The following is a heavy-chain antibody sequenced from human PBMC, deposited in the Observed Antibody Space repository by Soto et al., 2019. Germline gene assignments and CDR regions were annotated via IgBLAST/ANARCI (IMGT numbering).Heavy chain of an antibody. J-gene: IGHJ6*03. CDR2: ISGYNGNT. CDR1: GYTFTRFSRYG. CDR3: ARGTVASISQFHYFYMDV. D-gene: IGHD5-12*01. V-gene: IGHV1-18*01. Sequence: ASVKVSCKASGYTFTRFSRYGVSWVRQAPGQGLEWMGRISGYNGNTNYAQKFQGRVTMTTDTSTTTAYMELRSLRSDDTAVYYCARGTVASISQFHYFYMDVWGKGTTVTVSS.